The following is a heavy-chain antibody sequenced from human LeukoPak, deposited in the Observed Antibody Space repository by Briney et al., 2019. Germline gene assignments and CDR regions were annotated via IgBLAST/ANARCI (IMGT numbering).Heavy chain of an antibody. V-gene: IGHV3-9*03. CDR1: GFTFDDYA. Sequence: GGSLRLSCAASGFTFDDYAMHWVRQAPGKGLEWVSGISWNSGSIGYADSVKGRFTISRDNAKNSLYLQMNSLRAEDMALYYCAKDRTHYGSGSYPVAFDIWGQGTMVTVSS. CDR3: AKDRTHYGSGSYPVAFDI. CDR2: ISWNSGSI. D-gene: IGHD3-10*01. J-gene: IGHJ3*02.